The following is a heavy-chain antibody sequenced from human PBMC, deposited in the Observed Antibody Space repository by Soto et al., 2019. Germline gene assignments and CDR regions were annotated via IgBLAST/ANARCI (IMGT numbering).Heavy chain of an antibody. CDR2: ISSSSSTI. J-gene: IGHJ3*02. V-gene: IGHV3-48*01. CDR3: ARDLHSSGWLDTFDI. CDR1: GFTFSSYS. Sequence: GGSLRLSCAASGFTFSSYSMNWVRQTPGKGLEWVSYISSSSSTIYYADSVKGRFTISRDNAKNSLYLQMNSLRAEDTAVYYCARDLHSSGWLDTFDIWGQGTMVTVSS. D-gene: IGHD6-19*01.